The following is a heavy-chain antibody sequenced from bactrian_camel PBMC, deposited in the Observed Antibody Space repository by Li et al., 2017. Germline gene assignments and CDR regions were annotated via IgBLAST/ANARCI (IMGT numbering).Heavy chain of an antibody. J-gene: IGHJ6*01. V-gene: IGHV3S31*01. CDR2: IFTGGGVT. CDR1: RRTYNTYR. D-gene: IGHD7*01. Sequence: VQLVESGGGSVEAGGSLTLSCTTSRRTYNTYRMGWFRQTPGKDREGIAAIFTGGGVTYYADSVKDRFTISQDNDKKTLYLQMSGLGPEDTAPYYCAYEGAFGGTCGTGRRDFGYWGQGTQVTVS. CDR3: AYEGAFGGTCGTGRRDFGY.